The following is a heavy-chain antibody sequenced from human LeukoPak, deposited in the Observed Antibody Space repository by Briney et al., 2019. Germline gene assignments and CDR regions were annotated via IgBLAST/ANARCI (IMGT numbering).Heavy chain of an antibody. V-gene: IGHV4-59*01. CDR2: IYYSGST. D-gene: IGHD5-18*01. Sequence: PSETLSLTCAVSGGSIGSYYWSWIRQPPGKGLEWIGYIYYSGSTNYNPSLKSRVTISVDTSKNQFSLKLSSVTAADTAVYYCARGRGYSYGVDYWGQGTLVTVSS. J-gene: IGHJ4*02. CDR3: ARGRGYSYGVDY. CDR1: GGSIGSYY.